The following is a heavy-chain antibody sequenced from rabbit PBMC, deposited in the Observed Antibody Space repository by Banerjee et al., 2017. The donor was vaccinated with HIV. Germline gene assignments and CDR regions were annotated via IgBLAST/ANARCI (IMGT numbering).Heavy chain of an antibody. Sequence: QEQLEESGGDLVKPEGSLTLTCKASGFDFSSNAICWVRQAPGKGLEWIACIYTGSGSALYVSWAKGRFTISKTSSTTVTLQMTSLTVADTATYFCARDAGGDGYSNDLWGQGTLVTVS. CDR1: GFDFSSNA. CDR3: ARDAGGDGYSNDL. D-gene: IGHD7-1*01. CDR2: IYTGSGSA. V-gene: IGHV1S45*01. J-gene: IGHJ4*01.